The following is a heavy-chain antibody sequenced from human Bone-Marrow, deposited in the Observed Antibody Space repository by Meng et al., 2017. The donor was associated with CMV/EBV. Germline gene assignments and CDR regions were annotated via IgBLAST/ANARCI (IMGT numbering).Heavy chain of an antibody. CDR3: AKGLGYSSSGGGIDY. CDR2: IWYDGSNK. J-gene: IGHJ4*02. D-gene: IGHD6-6*01. V-gene: IGHV3-33*06. CDR1: GFTFSSYG. Sequence: GGSLRLSCAASGFTFSSYGMHWVRQAPGKGLEWVAVIWYDGSNKYYADSVKGRFTISRDNSKNTLYLQMNSLRAEDTAVYYCAKGLGYSSSGGGIDYWGQGTLVTVSS.